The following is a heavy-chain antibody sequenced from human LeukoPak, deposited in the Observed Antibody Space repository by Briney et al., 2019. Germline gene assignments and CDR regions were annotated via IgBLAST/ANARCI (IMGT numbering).Heavy chain of an antibody. Sequence: SETLSLTCAVYGGSFSAYYWTWIRQPPGKGLEWIGEINHSGRNNYNPSLKSRVTISVDTSKNQFSLKLSSVTAADTAVYYCARYSSGWYSRIDYWGQGTLVTVSS. V-gene: IGHV4-34*09. CDR1: GGSFSAYY. D-gene: IGHD6-19*01. J-gene: IGHJ4*02. CDR2: INHSGRN. CDR3: ARYSSGWYSRIDY.